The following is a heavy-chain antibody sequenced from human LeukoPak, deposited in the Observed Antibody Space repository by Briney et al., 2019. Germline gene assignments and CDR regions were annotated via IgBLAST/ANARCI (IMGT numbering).Heavy chain of an antibody. CDR1: GFTVSSNY. V-gene: IGHV3-53*01. Sequence: GGSLRLSCAASGFTVSSNYMTWVRQAPGKGLEWVSVIHKNAITYYADIVKGRFTISRDNSKNIVFLQMNSVRAEDTAVYYCARSLRVRGVPDYMDVWGRGTTVTVSS. CDR3: ARSLRVRGVPDYMDV. CDR2: IHKNAIT. D-gene: IGHD3-10*01. J-gene: IGHJ6*03.